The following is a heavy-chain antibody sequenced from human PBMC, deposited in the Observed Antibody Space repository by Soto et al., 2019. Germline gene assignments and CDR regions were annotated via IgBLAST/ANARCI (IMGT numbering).Heavy chain of an antibody. CDR2: IIPIFGTA. D-gene: IGHD1-1*01. CDR3: ARDRRDGYNFLNWFDP. Sequence: SVKVSCKASGGTFSSYAISWVRQAPGQGLEWMGGIIPIFGTANYAQKFQGRVTITADESTSTAYMELSSLRSEDTAVYYCARDRRDGYNFLNWFDPWGQGTLVTV. J-gene: IGHJ5*02. V-gene: IGHV1-69*13. CDR1: GGTFSSYA.